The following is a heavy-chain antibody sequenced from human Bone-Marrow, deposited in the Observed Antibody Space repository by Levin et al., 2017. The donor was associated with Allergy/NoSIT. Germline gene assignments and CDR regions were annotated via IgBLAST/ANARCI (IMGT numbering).Heavy chain of an antibody. V-gene: IGHV1-2*06. J-gene: IGHJ5*02. CDR3: ARVLESNYYGSGSYTYWFDP. D-gene: IGHD3-10*01. CDR1: GYTFTGYY. Sequence: GESLKISCKASGYTFTGYYMHWVRQAPGQGLEWMGRINPNSGGTNYAQKFQGRVTMTRDTSISTAYMELSRLRSDDTAVYYCARVLESNYYGSGSYTYWFDPWGQGTLVTVSS. CDR2: INPNSGGT.